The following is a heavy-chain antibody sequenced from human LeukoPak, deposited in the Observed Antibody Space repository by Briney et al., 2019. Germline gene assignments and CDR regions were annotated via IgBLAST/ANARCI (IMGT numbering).Heavy chain of an antibody. V-gene: IGHV1-2*02. CDR2: INPNSGGT. CDR3: ARSYGYFEYYYYYMDV. J-gene: IGHJ6*03. CDR1: GYTFNGYY. D-gene: IGHD2-15*01. Sequence: EASVKVSCKSSGYTFNGYYMHWVRQAPGQGLEWMGWINPNSGGTNYAQKFQGRVTMTRDTSISTAYMELSRLRSDDTAVYYCARSYGYFEYYYYYMDVWGKGTTVTVSS.